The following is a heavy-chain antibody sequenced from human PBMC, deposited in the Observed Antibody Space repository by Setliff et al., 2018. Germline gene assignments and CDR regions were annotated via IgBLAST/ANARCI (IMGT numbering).Heavy chain of an antibody. CDR3: ARGAHYGDYIDDY. CDR2: IIPRLGIG. CDR1: GGTFSSYA. D-gene: IGHD4-17*01. Sequence: SVKVSCKASGGTFSSYAISWVRQAPGQGLEWMGGIIPRLGIGTYAQKFQGRVTITRDTSATTACMELSSLRSEDSAVYYCARGAHYGDYIDDYWGQGTLVTGLL. V-gene: IGHV1-69*10. J-gene: IGHJ4*02.